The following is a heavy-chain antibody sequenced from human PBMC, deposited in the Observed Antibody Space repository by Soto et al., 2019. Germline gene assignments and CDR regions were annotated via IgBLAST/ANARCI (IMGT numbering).Heavy chain of an antibody. Sequence: SVKVSCKASGGTFSSYAISWVRQAPGQGLEWMGGIIPIFGTANYAQKFQGRVTITADESTSTAYMELSSLRSEDTAVYYCARGDRDGYNYDYFDYWGQGTLVTVSS. D-gene: IGHD5-12*01. CDR2: IIPIFGTA. V-gene: IGHV1-69*13. CDR3: ARGDRDGYNYDYFDY. J-gene: IGHJ4*02. CDR1: GGTFSSYA.